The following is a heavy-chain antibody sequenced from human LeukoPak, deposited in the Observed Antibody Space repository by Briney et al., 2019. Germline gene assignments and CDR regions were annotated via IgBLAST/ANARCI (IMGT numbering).Heavy chain of an antibody. V-gene: IGHV3-7*01. CDR2: IKQDGSEK. D-gene: IGHD2-2*01. CDR3: ARDNRVVVPAAIDYSYYMDV. J-gene: IGHJ6*03. CDR1: GFTFSSYW. Sequence: GGSLRLSCAASGFTFSSYWMSWVRQAPGKGLEWVANIKQDGSEKYYVDSVKGRFTISRDNAKNSLYLQMNSLRAEDTAVYYCARDNRVVVPAAIDYSYYMDVWGKGTTVTVSS.